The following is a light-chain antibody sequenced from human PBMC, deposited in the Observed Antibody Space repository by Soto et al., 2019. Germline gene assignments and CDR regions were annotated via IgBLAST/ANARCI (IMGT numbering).Light chain of an antibody. CDR1: QTISTL. CDR2: KPS. Sequence: DIQMTQSPSTLSASVGDRVTITCRASQTISTLLAWYQQRPGKAPNLLIYKPSSLESGVPSRFSGSGSGTEFTLTISSLQPDDCATYFCQQYSNYPWTFGQGTKVEVK. V-gene: IGKV1-5*03. J-gene: IGKJ1*01. CDR3: QQYSNYPWT.